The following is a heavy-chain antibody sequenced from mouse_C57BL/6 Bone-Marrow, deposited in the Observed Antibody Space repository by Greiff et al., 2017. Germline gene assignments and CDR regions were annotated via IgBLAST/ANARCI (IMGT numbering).Heavy chain of an antibody. D-gene: IGHD2-4*01. CDR3: ARSPYDYDSYWYFDV. J-gene: IGHJ1*03. CDR2: ISYSGST. V-gene: IGHV3-8*01. CDR1: GYSITSDY. Sequence: EVQVVESGPGLAKPSQTLSLTCSVTGYSITSDYWNWIRKFPGNKLEYMGYISYSGSTYYNQSLKSRISITRDTSKKQYYLQLNSVTTEDTATYYCARSPYDYDSYWYFDVWGTGTTVTVSS.